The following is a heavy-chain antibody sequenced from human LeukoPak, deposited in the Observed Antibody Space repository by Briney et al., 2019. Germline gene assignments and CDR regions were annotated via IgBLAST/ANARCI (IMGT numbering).Heavy chain of an antibody. J-gene: IGHJ4*02. Sequence: SETLSLTCTVSGGSISSGANYWSWIRQPPGRGLEWIGYISHSESAYYSPSLESRITISVDRSKNQFSLKLSSVTAADTAVYYCASSIAAAGTSDYWGQGTLVTVSS. CDR2: ISHSESA. V-gene: IGHV4-30-2*01. D-gene: IGHD6-13*01. CDR1: GGSISSGANY. CDR3: ASSIAAAGTSDY.